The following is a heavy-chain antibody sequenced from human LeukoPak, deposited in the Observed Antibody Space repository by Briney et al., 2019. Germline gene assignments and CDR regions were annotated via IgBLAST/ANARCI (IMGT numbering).Heavy chain of an antibody. CDR2: IYYSGST. V-gene: IGHV4-59*08. D-gene: IGHD6-13*01. J-gene: IGHJ6*02. CDR1: GGSIGSYY. Sequence: SSETLSLTCTVSGGSIGSYYWSWIRQPPGKGLEWIGYIYYSGSTNYNPSLKSRVTISVDTSKNQFSLKLSSVTAADTAVYYCARGSAAAGTYYYYYGMDVWGQGTTVTVSS. CDR3: ARGSAAAGTYYYYYGMDV.